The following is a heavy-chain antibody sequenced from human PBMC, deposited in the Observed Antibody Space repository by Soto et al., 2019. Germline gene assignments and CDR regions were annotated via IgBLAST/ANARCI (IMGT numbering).Heavy chain of an antibody. Sequence: EVQLVESGGGLVKPGESLRLSCAASGFTFYSFSMNWVRQAAGRGPEWVSSIDTTSNYIYYADSVRGRFTISRDNAKDSLYLQMYSLRADDTAVYYCVRDIGQYFRSGYMDVWGRGTTVTVSS. D-gene: IGHD3-9*01. J-gene: IGHJ6*03. CDR2: IDTTSNYI. CDR1: GFTFYSFS. CDR3: VRDIGQYFRSGYMDV. V-gene: IGHV3-21*01.